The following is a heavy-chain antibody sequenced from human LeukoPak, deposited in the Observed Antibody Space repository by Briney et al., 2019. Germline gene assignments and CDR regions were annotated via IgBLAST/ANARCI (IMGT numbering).Heavy chain of an antibody. J-gene: IGHJ4*02. V-gene: IGHV3-21*01. Sequence: PGGSLRLSCAASGFTFSSYSMNWVRQAPGKGLKWVSSISSSSSYIYYADSVKGRFTISRDNAKNSLYLQMNSLRAEDTAVYYCARLGRFGDPRAFDYWGQGTLVTVSS. CDR1: GFTFSSYS. CDR3: ARLGRFGDPRAFDY. D-gene: IGHD3-10*01. CDR2: ISSSSSYI.